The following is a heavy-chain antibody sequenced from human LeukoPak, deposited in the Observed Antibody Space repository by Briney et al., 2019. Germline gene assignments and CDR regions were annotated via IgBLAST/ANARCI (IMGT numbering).Heavy chain of an antibody. CDR2: INPNSGGT. V-gene: IGHV1-2*02. CDR3: ARVLEWEHEGFDY. J-gene: IGHJ4*02. D-gene: IGHD1-26*01. CDR1: GYTFTGYY. Sequence: VASVKVSCKAPGYTFTGYYMHWVRQAPGQGLEWMGWINPNSGGTNYAQKFQGRVTMTRDTSISTAYMELSRLRSDDTAVYYCARVLEWEHEGFDYWGQGTLVTVSS.